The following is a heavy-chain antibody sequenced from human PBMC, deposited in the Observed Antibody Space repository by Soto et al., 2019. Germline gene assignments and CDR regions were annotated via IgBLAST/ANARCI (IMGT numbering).Heavy chain of an antibody. CDR3: ARRPPGDSNSCDNCFDP. CDR2: IIPIFGTA. D-gene: IGHD4-4*01. CDR1: GGTFSSYA. Sequence: SVKVSCKVSGGTFSSYAISWVRQAPGQGLEWMGGIIPIFGTANYAQKFQGRVTITADKSTGTAYMELSSLRSEDTAVYYCARRPPGDSNSCDNCFDPWGQGTRV. V-gene: IGHV1-69*06. J-gene: IGHJ5*02.